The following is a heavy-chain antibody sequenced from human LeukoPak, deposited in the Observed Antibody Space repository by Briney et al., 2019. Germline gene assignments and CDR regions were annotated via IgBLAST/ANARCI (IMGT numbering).Heavy chain of an antibody. CDR3: ARMAVDTSGYYHTYFDY. Sequence: PSETLSLTCTVTGGSISSGGYYWSWIRQHPGKGLEWIAYIYYTGSTNYNPSLESRVTISVDTSKNQVSLKLSSVTAADTAVYYCARMAVDTSGYYHTYFDYWGQGTLVTVSS. V-gene: IGHV4-31*03. D-gene: IGHD3-22*01. CDR2: IYYTGST. J-gene: IGHJ4*02. CDR1: GGSISSGGYY.